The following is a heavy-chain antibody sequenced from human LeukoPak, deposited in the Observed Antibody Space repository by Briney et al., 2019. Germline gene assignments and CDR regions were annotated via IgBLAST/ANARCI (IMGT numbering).Heavy chain of an antibody. CDR3: ARDSQAYYDFWSGYTDYGMDV. V-gene: IGHV3-48*03. Sequence: GGSLRLSCAASGFTFSSYEMNWVRQAPGKGLEWVSYITSSGSTINYADSVKGRFTISRDNAKNSLYLQMNRLRAEDTAVYYCARDSQAYYDFWSGYTDYGMDVWGQGTTVTVSS. J-gene: IGHJ6*02. D-gene: IGHD3-3*01. CDR2: ITSSGSTI. CDR1: GFTFSSYE.